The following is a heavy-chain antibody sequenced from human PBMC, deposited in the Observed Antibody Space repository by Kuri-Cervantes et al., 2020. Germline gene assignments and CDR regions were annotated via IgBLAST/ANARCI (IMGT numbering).Heavy chain of an antibody. D-gene: IGHD7-27*01. V-gene: IGHV4-4*07. CDR1: GGSISSYY. CDR3: SRGRLGTYYYYYGMDV. Sequence: ESLKISCTVSGGSISSYYWSWIRQPAGKGLEWIGRIYTSGSTNYNPSLKSRVTMSVDTSKNQLSLKLSYVTAADTAVYYCSRGRLGTYYYYYGMDVWGQGTTVTVSS. J-gene: IGHJ6*02. CDR2: IYTSGST.